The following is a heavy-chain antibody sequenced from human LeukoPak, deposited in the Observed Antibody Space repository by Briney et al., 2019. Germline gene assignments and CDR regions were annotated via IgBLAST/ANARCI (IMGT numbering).Heavy chain of an antibody. D-gene: IGHD6-19*01. CDR1: GGSISSSSYY. CDR3: ARVLGYSGGWTEIWEYNWFDP. V-gene: IGHV4-39*07. Sequence: PSETLSLTCTVSGGSISSSSYYWGWIRQPPGKGLEWTGSIYYSGSTYYNPSLKSRVTISVDTSKNQFSLKLSSVTAADTAVYYCARVLGYSGGWTEIWEYNWFDPWGQGTLVTVSS. CDR2: IYYSGST. J-gene: IGHJ5*02.